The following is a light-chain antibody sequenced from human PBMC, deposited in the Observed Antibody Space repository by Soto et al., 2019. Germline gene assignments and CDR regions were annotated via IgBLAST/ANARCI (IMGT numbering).Light chain of an antibody. CDR3: QQFNNWPCT. CDR1: QSVSSN. J-gene: IGKJ1*01. Sequence: EIVMTQSPATLSVSPGERVTLSCRASQSVSSNLAWYQQKPGQAPRLLIYGASTRATGIPARFSGSGSGTEFTLTISSLQSEDFAVYYCQQFNNWPCTFDQGTKVEIK. V-gene: IGKV3-15*01. CDR2: GAS.